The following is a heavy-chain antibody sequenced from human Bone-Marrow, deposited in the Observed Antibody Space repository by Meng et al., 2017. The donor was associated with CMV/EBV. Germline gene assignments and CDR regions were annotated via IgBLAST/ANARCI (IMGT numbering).Heavy chain of an antibody. CDR1: GFTFSSYA. V-gene: IGHV3-33*08. J-gene: IGHJ6*02. Sequence: GESLKISCAASGFTFSSYAMSWVRQAPGKGLEWVAVIWYDGSNKYYADSVKGRFTISRDNSKNTLYLQMNSLRAEDTAVYYCARDGAATYGMDVWGQGTTVTVSS. CDR2: IWYDGSNK. D-gene: IGHD6-13*01. CDR3: ARDGAATYGMDV.